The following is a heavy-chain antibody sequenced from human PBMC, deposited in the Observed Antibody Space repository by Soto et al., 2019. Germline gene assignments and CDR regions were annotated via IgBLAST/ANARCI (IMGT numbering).Heavy chain of an antibody. CDR3: AKDLEIFSDPYGMDV. CDR1: GFTFSSYA. J-gene: IGHJ6*02. V-gene: IGHV3-23*01. CDR2: ISGSGGST. D-gene: IGHD3-3*01. Sequence: PGGSLRLSCAASGFTFSSYAMSWVRQAPGKGLEWVSAISGSGGSTYYADSVKGRFTISRDNSKNTLYLQMNSLRAEDTAVYYCAKDLEIFSDPYGMDVWGQGTTVTVSS.